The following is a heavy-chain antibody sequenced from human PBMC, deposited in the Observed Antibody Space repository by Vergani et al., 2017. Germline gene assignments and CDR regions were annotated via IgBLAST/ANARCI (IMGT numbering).Heavy chain of an antibody. V-gene: IGHV3-23*04. CDR2: ISGSGGST. Sequence: EVQLVESGGGLVQPGGSLRLSCAASGFTFSSYEMNWVRQAPGKGLEWVSAISGSGGSTYYADSVKGRFTISRDNSKNTLYLQMNSLRAEDTAVYYCARDLRDASSGYQGLYYYYGMDFWGQGP. J-gene: IGHJ6*02. CDR3: ARDLRDASSGYQGLYYYYGMDF. D-gene: IGHD3-22*01. CDR1: GFTFSSYE.